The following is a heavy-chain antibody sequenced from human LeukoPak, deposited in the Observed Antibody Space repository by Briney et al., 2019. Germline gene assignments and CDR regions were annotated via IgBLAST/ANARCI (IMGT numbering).Heavy chain of an antibody. D-gene: IGHD3-22*01. V-gene: IGHV4-59*01. CDR2: IYYSGST. CDR3: AILDYYDSSGYFSDY. J-gene: IGHJ4*02. Sequence: PSETLSLTCAVSGGSISSYYWSWIRQPPGKGLEWIGYIYYSGSTNYNPSLKSRVTISVDTSKNQFSLKLSSVTAADTAVYYCAILDYYDSSGYFSDYWGQGTLVTVSS. CDR1: GGSISSYY.